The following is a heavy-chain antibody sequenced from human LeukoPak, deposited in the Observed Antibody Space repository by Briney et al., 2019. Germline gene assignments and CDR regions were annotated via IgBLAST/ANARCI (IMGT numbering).Heavy chain of an antibody. CDR2: ISYSGNT. CDR1: GGSISSYY. V-gene: IGHV4-59*01. D-gene: IGHD1-1*01. CDR3: ARDKSLRGNWYGNDY. Sequence: SETLSLTCTVSGGSISSYYWSWIRQAPGKGLEWIGYISYSGNTNYNPSLMSRATISADTSKNQFSLQLTSVAAADTAVYYCARDKSLRGNWYGNDYWGQGILVTVSS. J-gene: IGHJ4*02.